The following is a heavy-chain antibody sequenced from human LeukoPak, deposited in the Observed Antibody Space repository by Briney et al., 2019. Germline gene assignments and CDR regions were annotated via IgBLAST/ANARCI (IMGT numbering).Heavy chain of an antibody. Sequence: PGGSLRLSCAASGFTFSSYAMSWVRQAPGKGLEWVSAISGSGGSTYYADSVKGRFTISRDNSKNTLYLQMNSLRAEETAVYYCAKVALRDYYDSSGYFEFDYWGKGTLVTVSS. CDR2: ISGSGGST. CDR1: GFTFSSYA. D-gene: IGHD3-22*01. V-gene: IGHV3-23*01. CDR3: AKVALRDYYDSSGYFEFDY. J-gene: IGHJ4*02.